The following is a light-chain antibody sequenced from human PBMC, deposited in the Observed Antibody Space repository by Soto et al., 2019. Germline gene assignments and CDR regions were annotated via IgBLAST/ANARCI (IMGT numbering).Light chain of an antibody. V-gene: IGLV2-11*01. CDR3: CSYAGSYTPVV. CDR2: DVS. Sequence: QSALTQPRSVSGSPGQSVTISCTGTSSDVGAYNYVSWYQQHPGEAPKLMIYDVSKRPSGVPDRFSGSKSGNTASLTISGLQAEDEADYYCCSYAGSYTPVVFGGGTKLTVL. CDR1: SSDVGAYNY. J-gene: IGLJ2*01.